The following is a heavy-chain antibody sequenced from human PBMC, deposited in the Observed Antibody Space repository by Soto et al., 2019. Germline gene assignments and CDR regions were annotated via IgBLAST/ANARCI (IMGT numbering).Heavy chain of an antibody. CDR1: GATLSSGAYH. J-gene: IGHJ5*02. D-gene: IGHD2-2*01. V-gene: IGHV4-31*03. Sequence: PSETLSLTCTASGATLSSGAYHWARIRQNTGQGLEWIGYIYYTGVNYYNPSLGSRFNISVDTSKNQFSLELTSVSAADTAVYFWARDGSSTANCLDTWGQGLLVTVSS. CDR2: IYYTGVN. CDR3: ARDGSSTANCLDT.